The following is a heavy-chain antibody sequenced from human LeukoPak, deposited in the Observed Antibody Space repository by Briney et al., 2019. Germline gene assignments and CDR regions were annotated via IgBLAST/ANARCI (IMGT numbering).Heavy chain of an antibody. CDR3: ARGDRAFDI. V-gene: IGHV3-30*03. Sequence: PGGSLRLSCAASGFTFSSYGMHWVRQAPGKGLEWVAVISYDGSNKYYADSVKGRFTISKDNSKNTLYLQMNSLRAEDTAVYYCARGDRAFDIWGQGTMVTVSS. CDR1: GFTFSSYG. J-gene: IGHJ3*02. CDR2: ISYDGSNK. D-gene: IGHD3-16*01.